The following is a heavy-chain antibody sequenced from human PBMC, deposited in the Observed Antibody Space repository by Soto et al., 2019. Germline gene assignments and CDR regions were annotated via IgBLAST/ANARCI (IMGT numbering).Heavy chain of an antibody. Sequence: GGSVGLSCAASGFTFSSYSMKWFRQAPGKGLEWVSYISSSSSTIYYADSVKGRFTISRDNAKNSLYLQMNSLRAEDTAVYYCARNDYGDYVDYYYYMDVWGKGTTVTVSS. D-gene: IGHD4-17*01. CDR1: GFTFSSYS. CDR2: ISSSSSTI. CDR3: ARNDYGDYVDYYYYMDV. J-gene: IGHJ6*03. V-gene: IGHV3-48*01.